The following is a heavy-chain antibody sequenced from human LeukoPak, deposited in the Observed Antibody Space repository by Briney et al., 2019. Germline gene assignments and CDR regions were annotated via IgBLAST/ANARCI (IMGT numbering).Heavy chain of an antibody. Sequence: ASAKVSCKASGYTFTSYGISWVRQAPGQGLEWMGWISAYNGNTNYAQKLQGRVTMTTDTSTSTAYMELRSLRSDDTAVYYCARGAIAAAGTYYYYYYMDVWGKGTTVTVSS. D-gene: IGHD6-13*01. CDR2: ISAYNGNT. CDR1: GYTFTSYG. V-gene: IGHV1-18*01. J-gene: IGHJ6*03. CDR3: ARGAIAAAGTYYYYYYMDV.